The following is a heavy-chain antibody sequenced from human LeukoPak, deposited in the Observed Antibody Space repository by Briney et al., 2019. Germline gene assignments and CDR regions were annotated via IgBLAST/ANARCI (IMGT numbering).Heavy chain of an antibody. Sequence: PGGSLRLSCATSGFTFSSYSMNWVRQAPGKGLEWVSSISSSSSYIYYADSVKGRFTISRDNSKNTLYLQMNSLRAEDTAVYYCARDQREGYYYYDSSGYFGAFDIWGQGTMVTVSS. D-gene: IGHD3-22*01. CDR3: ARDQREGYYYYDSSGYFGAFDI. CDR1: GFTFSSYS. J-gene: IGHJ3*02. CDR2: ISSSSSYI. V-gene: IGHV3-21*01.